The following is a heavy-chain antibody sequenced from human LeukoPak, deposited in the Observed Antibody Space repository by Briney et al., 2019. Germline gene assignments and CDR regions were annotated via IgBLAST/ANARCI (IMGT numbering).Heavy chain of an antibody. J-gene: IGHJ4*02. CDR2: ISSNGGST. V-gene: IGHV3-64*01. D-gene: IGHD5-18*01. CDR3: ARDAGYSYGYFDY. CDR1: GFTFSSYA. Sequence: GGSLRLSCAASGFTFSSYAMHWVRQGPGKGLEYVSAISSNGGSTYYANSVKGRFTISRDNSKNTLYLQMGSLRAEDMAVYYCARDAGYSYGYFDYWGQGTPVTVSS.